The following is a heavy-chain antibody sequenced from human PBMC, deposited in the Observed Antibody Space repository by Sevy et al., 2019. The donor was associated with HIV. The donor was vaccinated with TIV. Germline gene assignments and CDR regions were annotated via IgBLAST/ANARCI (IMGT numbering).Heavy chain of an antibody. CDR3: ASPSGWYDY. Sequence: GGSPRLSCAASGFTFSSYAMHWVRQAPGKGLEWVAVISYDGSNKYYADSVKGRFTISRDNSKNTLYLQMNSLRAEDTAVYYCASPSGWYDYWGQGTLVTVSS. J-gene: IGHJ4*02. D-gene: IGHD6-19*01. V-gene: IGHV3-30-3*01. CDR2: ISYDGSNK. CDR1: GFTFSSYA.